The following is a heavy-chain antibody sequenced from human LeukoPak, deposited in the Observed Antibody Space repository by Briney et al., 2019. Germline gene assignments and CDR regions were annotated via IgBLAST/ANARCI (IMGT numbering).Heavy chain of an antibody. V-gene: IGHV3-66*01. Sequence: GGSLSLSCAASGFTVSSNYMSWVRQAPGKGLEWVSVIYSSGGTYYADSVKGRFTISRDSSKNTLFLQMKSLRAEDTAVYYCAKDSSGPRDWGQGTLVTASS. J-gene: IGHJ4*02. D-gene: IGHD3-10*01. CDR2: IYSSGGT. CDR3: AKDSSGPRD. CDR1: GFTVSSNY.